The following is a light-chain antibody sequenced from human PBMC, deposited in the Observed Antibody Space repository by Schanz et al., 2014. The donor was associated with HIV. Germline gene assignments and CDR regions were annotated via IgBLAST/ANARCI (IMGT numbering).Light chain of an antibody. J-gene: IGLJ3*02. CDR2: DVS. CDR1: SSDVGGYNH. Sequence: QSALTQPPSASGSPGQSVTISCTGTSSDVGGYNHVSWYQHHPGKAPKLMIYDVSKRPSGVPDRFSGSKSGNTASLTISGLQAEDEADYYCCSYAGSYTQVFGGGTQLTVL. V-gene: IGLV2-11*01. CDR3: CSYAGSYTQV.